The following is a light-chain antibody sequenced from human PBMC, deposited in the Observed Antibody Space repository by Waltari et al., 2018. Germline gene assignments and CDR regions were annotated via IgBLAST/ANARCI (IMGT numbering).Light chain of an antibody. CDR1: SSNIGSNT. Sequence: QSVLTQPPSASGTPGQRVTVSCSGSSSNIGSNTVNWYQQVPGTAPKLLIYSNNQRPSGVPDRFAGSKSGTSASLAISGLQSEDEADYCCVAWDDSLIGWVFGGGTKLTVL. J-gene: IGLJ3*02. CDR3: VAWDDSLIGWV. V-gene: IGLV1-44*01. CDR2: SNN.